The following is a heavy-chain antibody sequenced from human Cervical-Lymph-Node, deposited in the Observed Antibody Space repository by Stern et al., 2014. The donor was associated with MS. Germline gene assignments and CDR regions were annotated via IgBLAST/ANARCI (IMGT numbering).Heavy chain of an antibody. CDR2: ISYDGSNK. J-gene: IGHJ3*02. CDR3: ARGRANAFDI. CDR1: GFTFSSYA. Sequence: QVQLVQSGGGVVQPGRSLRLSCAASGFTFSSYAMHWVRQAPGKGLEWVAVISYDGSNKYYADSVKGRFTISRDNSKNTLYLQMNSLRAEDTAVYYCARGRANAFDIWGQGTMVTVSS. V-gene: IGHV3-30-3*01.